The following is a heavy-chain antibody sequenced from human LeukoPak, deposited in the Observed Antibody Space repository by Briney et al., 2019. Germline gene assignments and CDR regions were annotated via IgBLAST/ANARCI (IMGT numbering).Heavy chain of an antibody. CDR3: AREYCSGGSCYYYYYYMDV. CDR1: GFTFSSYS. J-gene: IGHJ6*03. D-gene: IGHD2-15*01. CDR2: ISSSSSTI. V-gene: IGHV3-48*01. Sequence: GGSLRLSCAASGFTFSSYSMNWVRQAPGKGLEWVSYISSSSSTIYYADSVKGRFTISRDNAKNSLYLQMNSLRAEDTAVYYCAREYCSGGSCYYYYYYMDVWGKGTTVTVSS.